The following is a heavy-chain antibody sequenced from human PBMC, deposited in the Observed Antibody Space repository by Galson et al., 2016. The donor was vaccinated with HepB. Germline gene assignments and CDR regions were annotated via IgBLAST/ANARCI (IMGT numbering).Heavy chain of an antibody. Sequence: SLRLSCAASGFTFSSYSLIWVRQAPGKGLEWVSSISSSSSYTYYADSMKGRFTISRDNAKNSLYLQMNSLRAEDTAVYYCARLTQQPTIAVAAFDYWGQGTLVTVSS. J-gene: IGHJ4*02. CDR2: ISSSSSYT. CDR1: GFTFSSYS. D-gene: IGHD6-19*01. V-gene: IGHV3-21*01. CDR3: ARLTQQPTIAVAAFDY.